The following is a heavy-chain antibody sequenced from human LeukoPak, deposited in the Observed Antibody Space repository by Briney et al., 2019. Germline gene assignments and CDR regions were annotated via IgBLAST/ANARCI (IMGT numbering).Heavy chain of an antibody. Sequence: ASVKVSCKASGYTFTGYYMHWVRQAPGQGLEWMGWMNPNSGNTGYAQKFQGRVTMTRNTSISTAYMELSSLRSEDTAVYYCARGYGGNLDYWGQGTLVTVSS. V-gene: IGHV1-8*02. D-gene: IGHD4-23*01. CDR2: MNPNSGNT. CDR3: ARGYGGNLDY. CDR1: GYTFTGYY. J-gene: IGHJ4*02.